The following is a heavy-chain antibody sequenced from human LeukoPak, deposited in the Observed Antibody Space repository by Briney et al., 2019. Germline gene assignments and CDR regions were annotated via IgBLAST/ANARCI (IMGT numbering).Heavy chain of an antibody. D-gene: IGHD5-18*01. CDR2: IYYSGST. CDR3: ARVAGDTAMVTVYYGMDV. CDR1: GGSISSYY. Sequence: PSETLSLTCTVSGGSISSYYWSWIRQPPGKGLEWIGYIYYSGSTNYNPSLKSRVTISVDTSKNQFSLKLSSVTAADTAVYYCARVAGDTAMVTVYYGMDVWGQGTTVTVSS. V-gene: IGHV4-59*12. J-gene: IGHJ6*02.